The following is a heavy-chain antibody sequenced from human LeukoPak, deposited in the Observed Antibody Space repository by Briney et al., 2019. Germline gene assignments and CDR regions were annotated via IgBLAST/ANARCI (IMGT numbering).Heavy chain of an antibody. D-gene: IGHD3-10*01. CDR2: IIPIFGTA. CDR3: ARVNSDWFDP. Sequence: EASVKVSCKASGGTFSSYAISWVRQAPGQGLEWMGGIIPIFGTANYAQKFQGRVTITADESTSTAYMELSSLRSEDTAVYYCARVNSDWFDPWGQGTLVTVSS. J-gene: IGHJ5*02. V-gene: IGHV1-69*13. CDR1: GGTFSSYA.